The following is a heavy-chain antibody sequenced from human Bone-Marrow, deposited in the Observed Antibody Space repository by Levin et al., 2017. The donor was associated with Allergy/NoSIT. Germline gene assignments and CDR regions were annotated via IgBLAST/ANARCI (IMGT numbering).Heavy chain of an antibody. Sequence: RPSETLSLTCTVSGGSVSSDTYYWSWIRQPPGKGLEWIGYISSSGSTYYNPSLMSRVTISVHTSKNQFSLKLTSVTPADTAVYYCARDDYADFTGWVWGQGSLVTVSS. V-gene: IGHV4-61*01. CDR3: ARDDYADFTGWV. D-gene: IGHD4-17*01. J-gene: IGHJ4*02. CDR1: GGSVSSDTYY. CDR2: ISSSGST.